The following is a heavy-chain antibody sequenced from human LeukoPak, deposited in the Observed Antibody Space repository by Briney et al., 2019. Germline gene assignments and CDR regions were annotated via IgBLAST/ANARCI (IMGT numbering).Heavy chain of an antibody. V-gene: IGHV4-61*02. CDR3: ASSPVRGYSGYDYGNFDY. D-gene: IGHD5-12*01. J-gene: IGHJ4*02. CDR1: GGSISSGSYY. Sequence: SETLSLTCTVSGGSISSGSYYWSWIRQPAGKGLEWIGRIYTSGSTNYNPSLKSRVTISVDTSKNQFSLKLSSVTAADTAVYYCASSPVRGYSGYDYGNFDYWGQGTLVTVSS. CDR2: IYTSGST.